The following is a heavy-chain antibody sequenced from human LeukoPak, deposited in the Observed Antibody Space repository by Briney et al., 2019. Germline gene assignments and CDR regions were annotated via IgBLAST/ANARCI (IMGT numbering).Heavy chain of an antibody. D-gene: IGHD3-3*01. CDR2: IIPIFGTA. J-gene: IGHJ6*03. CDR3: ARDGRVGGEWLLYPLRYYYYMDV. CDR1: GGTFSSYA. Sequence: SVKVSCKASGGTFSSYAISWVRQAPGQGLEWMGGIIPIFGTANYAQKFQGRVTITADESTSTAYMELSSLRSEDTAAYYCARDGRVGGEWLLYPLRYYYYMDVWGKGTTVTVSS. V-gene: IGHV1-69*13.